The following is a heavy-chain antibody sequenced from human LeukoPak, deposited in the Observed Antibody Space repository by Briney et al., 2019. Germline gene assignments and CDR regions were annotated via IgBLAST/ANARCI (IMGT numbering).Heavy chain of an antibody. Sequence: SETLPLTCTVSGGSISDYYWSWIRQPPGRGLEWIAYSGSTNYNPSLKSRVIISVDTSKNQFSLKLSPVTAADTAVYYCARVGIDYSGNIIKYYFDYWGQGTLVTVSS. CDR1: GGSISDYY. D-gene: IGHD4-23*01. V-gene: IGHV4-59*01. CDR2: SGST. CDR3: ARVGIDYSGNIIKYYFDY. J-gene: IGHJ4*02.